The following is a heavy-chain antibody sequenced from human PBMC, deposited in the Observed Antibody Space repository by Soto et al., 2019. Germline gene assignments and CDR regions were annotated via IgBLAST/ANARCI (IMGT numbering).Heavy chain of an antibody. J-gene: IGHJ4*02. V-gene: IGHV4-31*03. CDR1: GGSISSGGYY. D-gene: IGHD6-13*01. Sequence: PSETLSLTCTVSGGSISSGGYYWSWIRQHPGKGLEWIGYIYYSGSTYYNPSLKSRVTISVDTSKNQFSLKLSSVTAADTAVYYCARGVRWGQLVRSYFDYWGQGTLVTVS. CDR2: IYYSGST. CDR3: ARGVRWGQLVRSYFDY.